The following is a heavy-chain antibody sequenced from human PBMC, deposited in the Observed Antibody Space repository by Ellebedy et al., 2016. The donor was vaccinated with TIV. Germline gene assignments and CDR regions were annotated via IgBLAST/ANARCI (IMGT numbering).Heavy chain of an antibody. V-gene: IGHV4-30-2*05. D-gene: IGHD1-1*01. J-gene: IGHJ4*02. CDR1: GGSISSGGYS. Sequence: SETLSLTXAVSGGSISSGGYSWSWIRQPPGKGLEWIGYIYYSGSTYYNPSLKSRVTISVDTSKNQFSLKLSSVTAADTAVYYCARTLEPTPFFDYWGQGTLVTVSS. CDR3: ARTLEPTPFFDY. CDR2: IYYSGST.